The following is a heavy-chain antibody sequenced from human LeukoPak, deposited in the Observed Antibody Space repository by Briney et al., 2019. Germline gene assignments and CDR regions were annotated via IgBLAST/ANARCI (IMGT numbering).Heavy chain of an antibody. CDR2: IYSGGST. CDR3: ARVGQQWLSLGAFDI. J-gene: IGHJ3*02. D-gene: IGHD6-19*01. V-gene: IGHV3-53*04. Sequence: PGGSLRPSCAASGFTVSSNYMSWVRQAPGKGLEWASVIYSGGSTYYADSVKGRFTISRHNSKNTLYLQMNSLRAEDTAVYYCARVGQQWLSLGAFDIWGQGTMVTVSS. CDR1: GFTVSSNY.